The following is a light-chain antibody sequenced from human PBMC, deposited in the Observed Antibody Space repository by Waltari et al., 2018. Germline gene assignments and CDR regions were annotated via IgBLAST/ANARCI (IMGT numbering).Light chain of an antibody. CDR2: DVS. CDR1: SSDVGGYKY. Sequence: QSALTQPASVSGSPGQSITIPFTGTSSDVGGYKYVSWYQQHPGKAPKLMIYDVSDRPSGVSNRFSGAKSGNTASLTISGLQSEDEADYYCSSYTSSSLYVFGTGTKVTVL. CDR3: SSYTSSSLYV. J-gene: IGLJ1*01. V-gene: IGLV2-14*01.